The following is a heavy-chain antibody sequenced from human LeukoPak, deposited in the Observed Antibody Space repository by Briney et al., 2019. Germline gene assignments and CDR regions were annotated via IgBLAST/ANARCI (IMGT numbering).Heavy chain of an antibody. CDR1: VYTFTNYA. J-gene: IGHJ4*02. V-gene: IGHV1-18*01. CDR3: ARDHGDFVGVRVGFDS. CDR2: ISGYNGNT. Sequence: ASVKVSFKASVYTFTNYAISWVRQAPGQGLEWVARISGYNGNTDYAQKVKDRLTVTADTSTAYLEMRGLTSDDTAVYYCARDHGDFVGVRVGFDSWGQGTLVTVSS. D-gene: IGHD4-17*01.